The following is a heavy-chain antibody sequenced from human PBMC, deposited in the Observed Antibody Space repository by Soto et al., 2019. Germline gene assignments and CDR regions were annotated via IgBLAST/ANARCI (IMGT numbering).Heavy chain of an antibody. CDR2: IYYGEKT. J-gene: IGHJ5*02. CDR3: ARRRTERHNWFDP. D-gene: IGHD1-1*01. Sequence: SDLLSRTCPLSGSSITRYYLTWLRQPPGKGLEWIGYIYYGEKTNYNPSLKNRVTISRDTSKNQVFLRLTSVTAADTAMDYCARRRTERHNWFDPWGQGTLVTISS. V-gene: IGHV4-59*01. CDR1: GSSITRYY.